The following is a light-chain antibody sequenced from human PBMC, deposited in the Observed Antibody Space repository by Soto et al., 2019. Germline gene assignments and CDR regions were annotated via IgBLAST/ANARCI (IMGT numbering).Light chain of an antibody. CDR2: DVY. Sequence: QSALTQPASVSGSPGQSITISCTGTSSDVGGYNYVSWFQQHPGKAPNLMIYDVYRRPSGVSYRFSGSKSGNTASLTISGLQGEDEADYYCSSYTTRSTVVFGGGTKVTVL. CDR3: SSYTTRSTVV. J-gene: IGLJ2*01. V-gene: IGLV2-14*01. CDR1: SSDVGGYNY.